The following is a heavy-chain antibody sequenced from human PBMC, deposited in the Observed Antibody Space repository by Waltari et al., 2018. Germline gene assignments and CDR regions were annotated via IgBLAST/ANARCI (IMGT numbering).Heavy chain of an antibody. D-gene: IGHD5-18*01. Sequence: QVQLVQSGAEVKQPGASVKVSFKASGYTFTGHNMHWVRQAPGQGLEWMGRINPDSGATTYAQKFQGRVTMTRDTSISTAYMELSSLTSDDTAVYYCTRSWIQLWTPDFDYWGQGTLVTVSS. CDR2: INPDSGAT. CDR3: TRSWIQLWTPDFDY. V-gene: IGHV1-2*06. J-gene: IGHJ4*02. CDR1: GYTFTGHN.